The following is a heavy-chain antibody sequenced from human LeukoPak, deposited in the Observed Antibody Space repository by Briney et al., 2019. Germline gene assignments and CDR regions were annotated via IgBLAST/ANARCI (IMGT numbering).Heavy chain of an antibody. Sequence: ASVKVSCKASGYTFTSYYMHWVRQAPGQGLEWMGIINPGGGSTRYAQKFQGRVTMTSDTSTSTVYMELSSLRSEDPAVYYCARDRLLRLQYGMDVWGQGTTVTVSS. V-gene: IGHV1-46*01. D-gene: IGHD2/OR15-2a*01. J-gene: IGHJ6*02. CDR1: GYTFTSYY. CDR3: ARDRLLRLQYGMDV. CDR2: INPGGGST.